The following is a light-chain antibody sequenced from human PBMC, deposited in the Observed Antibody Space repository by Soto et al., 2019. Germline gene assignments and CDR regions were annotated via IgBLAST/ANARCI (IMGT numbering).Light chain of an antibody. Sequence: QSVLTQPASVSGSPGQSITISCTGTSSDVGSYNLVSWYQQHPGEAPKLMIYGGTKRPSGVSNRFSGSKSGNTASLTISGLPAEDEADYYCCSYAGITTYYVFGTGTKLTVL. J-gene: IGLJ1*01. CDR2: GGT. CDR3: CSYAGITTYYV. CDR1: SSDVGSYNL. V-gene: IGLV2-23*01.